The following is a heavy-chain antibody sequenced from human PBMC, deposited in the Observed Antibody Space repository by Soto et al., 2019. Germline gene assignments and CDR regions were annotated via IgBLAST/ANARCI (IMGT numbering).Heavy chain of an antibody. CDR1: GGSISSSSYH. V-gene: IGHV4-39*01. D-gene: IGHD2-15*01. CDR3: ASHGRDEAHFSYSWFDP. Sequence: PSETLSLTCTVSGGSISSSSYHWGWIRQPPGKGLEWIGSIHYSGNTYYNPSLKSRVSMSVDTSKNQFSLNLSSVTAADTAVFYFASHGRDEAHFSYSWFDPWGQGTLVTVCS. CDR2: IHYSGNT. J-gene: IGHJ5*02.